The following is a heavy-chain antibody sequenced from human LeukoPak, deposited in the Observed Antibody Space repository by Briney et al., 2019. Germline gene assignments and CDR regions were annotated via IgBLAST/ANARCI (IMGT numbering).Heavy chain of an antibody. CDR3: ARAMSTFGGVRNYFDS. Sequence: GGSLRLSYAASGFTFSDYYMSWIRQAPGKGLEWVSYISVSGSTIYYADSVKGRFTISRDNAKNSLYLQMNSLRAEDTAVYYCARAMSTFGGVRNYFDSWGQGTLVTVSS. J-gene: IGHJ4*02. V-gene: IGHV3-11*01. D-gene: IGHD3-16*01. CDR2: ISVSGSTI. CDR1: GFTFSDYY.